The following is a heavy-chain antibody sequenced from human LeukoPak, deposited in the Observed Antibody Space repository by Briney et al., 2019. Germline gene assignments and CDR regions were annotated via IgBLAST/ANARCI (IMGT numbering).Heavy chain of an antibody. J-gene: IGHJ4*02. V-gene: IGHV4-38-2*02. CDR1: GYSISSGYY. Sequence: PSETLSLTCTVSGYSISSGYYWGWIRQPPGKGLEWIGSIYHSGSTYYNPSLKSRVTISVDTSKNQFSLKLSSVTAADTAVYYCASLGDYYDSSGQPFGYWGQGTLVTVSS. D-gene: IGHD3-22*01. CDR3: ASLGDYYDSSGQPFGY. CDR2: IYHSGST.